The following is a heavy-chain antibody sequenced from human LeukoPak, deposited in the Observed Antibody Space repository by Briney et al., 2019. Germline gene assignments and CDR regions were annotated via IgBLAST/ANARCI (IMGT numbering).Heavy chain of an antibody. D-gene: IGHD7-27*01. J-gene: IGHJ1*01. CDR3: ARGLDLGYFQR. Sequence: GSLRLSCAASGFTFSSYWMSWVRQAPGKGLEWVANIKQDGSEKYYVDSVKGRFTIPRDNAKNSQYLQMNSLRAEDTAVYRCARGLDLGYFQRWGQGTLVTVSS. V-gene: IGHV3-7*01. CDR2: IKQDGSEK. CDR1: GFTFSSYW.